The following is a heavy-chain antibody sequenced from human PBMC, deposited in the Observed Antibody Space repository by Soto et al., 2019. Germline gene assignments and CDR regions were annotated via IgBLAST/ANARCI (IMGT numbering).Heavy chain of an antibody. CDR1: GGTFSSYA. J-gene: IGHJ3*02. CDR3: AWSDNDWPYAFDI. Sequence: QVQLVQSGAEEKKPGSSVKVSCKASGGTFSSYAISWVRQAPGQGLEWMGGIIPIFGTANYAQKFQGRVPITADESTSTAYMELSSLRSEDTAVYYCAWSDNDWPYAFDIWGQGTMVTVSS. D-gene: IGHD3-9*01. V-gene: IGHV1-69*01. CDR2: IIPIFGTA.